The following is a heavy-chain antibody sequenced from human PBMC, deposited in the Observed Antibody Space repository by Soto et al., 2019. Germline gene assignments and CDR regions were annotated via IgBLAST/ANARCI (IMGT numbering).Heavy chain of an antibody. V-gene: IGHV3-7*03. CDR2: IKQDGSEK. D-gene: IGHD4-17*01. CDR3: ARSPGMTTVTTGVFDY. J-gene: IGHJ4*02. CDR1: GFTFSSYW. Sequence: EVQLVESGGGLVQPGGSLRLSCAASGFTFSSYWMSWVRQAPGKGLEWVANIKQDGSEKYYVDSVKGRFTISRDNAKNSLYLQMNSLRAEDTAVYYCARSPGMTTVTTGVFDYWGQGTLVTVSS.